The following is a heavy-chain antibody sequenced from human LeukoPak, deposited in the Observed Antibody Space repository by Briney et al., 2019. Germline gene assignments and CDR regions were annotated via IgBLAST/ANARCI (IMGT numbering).Heavy chain of an antibody. Sequence: SGGSRSSSWEPPGLTSGAYALHGVRKAPGRGLEGGEVLSYDGSNKYYADSVKGRFTISRDNSKNTLYLQMNSLRAEDTAVYYCARDLTQSGYSYGCFDYWGQGTLVTVSS. J-gene: IGHJ4*02. CDR3: ARDLTQSGYSYGCFDY. CDR1: GLTSGAYA. V-gene: IGHV3-30-3*01. D-gene: IGHD5-18*01. CDR2: LSYDGSNK.